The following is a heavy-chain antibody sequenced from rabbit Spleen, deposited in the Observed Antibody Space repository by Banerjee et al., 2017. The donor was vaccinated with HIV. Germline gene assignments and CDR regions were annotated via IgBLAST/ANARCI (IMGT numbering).Heavy chain of an antibody. CDR3: ARDTSSSFSSYGMDL. V-gene: IGHV1S40*01. CDR2: IYADSSGST. J-gene: IGHJ6*01. D-gene: IGHD1-1*01. CDR1: GFSFSSNYY. Sequence: QSLEESGGDLVKPGASLTLTCTASGFSFSSNYYMCWVRQAPGKGLECIACIYADSSGSTYYASWAKGRFTISKTSSTTVTLQMTSLTAADTATYFCARDTSSSFSSYGMDLWGQGTLVTVS.